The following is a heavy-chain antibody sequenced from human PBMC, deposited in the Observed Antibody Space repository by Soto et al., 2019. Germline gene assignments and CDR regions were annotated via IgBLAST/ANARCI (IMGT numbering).Heavy chain of an antibody. CDR3: ARVVSRGAPGTLHYYYYGMDV. J-gene: IGHJ6*02. V-gene: IGHV1-69*13. CDR2: IIPIFGTA. D-gene: IGHD6-13*01. CDR1: GGTLRSYA. Sequence: SVKVSCKASGGTLRSYAISWVRQAPGQGLEWMGGIIPIFGTANYAQKFQGRVTITADESTSTAYMELSSLRSEDTAVYYCARVVSRGAPGTLHYYYYGMDVWGQGTTVTVSS.